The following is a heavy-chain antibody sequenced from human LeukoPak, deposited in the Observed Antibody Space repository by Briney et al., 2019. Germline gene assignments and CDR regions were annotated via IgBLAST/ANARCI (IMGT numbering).Heavy chain of an antibody. Sequence: GGSLRLSCAASGVIFRGYGMHWVRQAPGKGLEWVSSISSSSSYIYYADSVKGRFTISRDNAKNSLYLQMNSLRAEDTAVYYCARDGFRTNYYGTGISYYYGMDVWGQGTTVTVSS. V-gene: IGHV3-21*01. J-gene: IGHJ6*02. CDR1: GVIFRGYG. D-gene: IGHD3-10*01. CDR3: ARDGFRTNYYGTGISYYYGMDV. CDR2: ISSSSSYI.